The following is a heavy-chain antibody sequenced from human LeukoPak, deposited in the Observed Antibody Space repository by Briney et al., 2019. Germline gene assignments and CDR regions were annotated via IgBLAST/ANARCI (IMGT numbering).Heavy chain of an antibody. J-gene: IGHJ4*02. CDR2: IWYDGSNK. Sequence: GRSLRLSCAASGFTFSRYAMHWVRQAPGKGLERVTLIWYDGSNKYYADSLKGRFTISRDNSKNTLYLQMNSLRAEDTAVYYCARDYYDSSGAYYEGGPPTAPPDYWGQGTLVTVSS. V-gene: IGHV3-33*01. CDR1: GFTFSRYA. CDR3: ARDYYDSSGAYYEGGPPTAPPDY. D-gene: IGHD3-22*01.